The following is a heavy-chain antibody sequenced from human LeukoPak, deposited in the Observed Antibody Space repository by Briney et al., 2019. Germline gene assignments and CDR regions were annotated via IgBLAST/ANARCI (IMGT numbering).Heavy chain of an antibody. J-gene: IGHJ3*02. CDR3: ARESRDDAFDI. CDR1: GFTFSSYS. Sequence: GGSLRLSCAASGFTFSSYSMNWVRQAPGKGLEWVSSISSSSSSYIYYADSVKGRFTISRDNAKNSLYLQMNSLRAEDTAVYYCARESRDDAFDIWGQGTMVTVSS. V-gene: IGHV3-21*01. CDR2: ISSSSSSYI.